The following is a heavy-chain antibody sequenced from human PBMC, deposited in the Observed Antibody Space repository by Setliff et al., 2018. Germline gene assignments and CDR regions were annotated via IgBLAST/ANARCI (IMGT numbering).Heavy chain of an antibody. J-gene: IGHJ3*02. CDR1: GGTFSSYA. CDR2: IIPILGIA. CDR3: ARDFMVRGVIITAGNAFDI. Sequence: GASVKVSCKASGGTFSSYAISWVRQAPGQGLEWMGGIIPILGIANYAQKFQGRVTITADESTSTAYMELSSLRSEDTAVYYCARDFMVRGVIITAGNAFDIWGQGTTVTVSS. D-gene: IGHD3-10*01. V-gene: IGHV1-69*10.